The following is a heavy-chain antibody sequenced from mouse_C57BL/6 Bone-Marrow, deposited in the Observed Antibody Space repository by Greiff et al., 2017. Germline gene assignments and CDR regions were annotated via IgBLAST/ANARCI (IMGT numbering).Heavy chain of an antibody. D-gene: IGHD1-1*02. CDR1: GYTFTSYW. J-gene: IGHJ2*01. V-gene: IGHV1-55*01. CDR2: IYPGSGST. Sequence: QVQLQQPGAELVKPGASVKMSCKASGYTFTSYWITWVKQRPGQGLEWIGDIYPGSGSTNYNEKFKSKATLTVATSSSTAYMQLSSLTSEDSAVYYCARGGGLDYWGQGTTLTVSS. CDR3: ARGGGLDY.